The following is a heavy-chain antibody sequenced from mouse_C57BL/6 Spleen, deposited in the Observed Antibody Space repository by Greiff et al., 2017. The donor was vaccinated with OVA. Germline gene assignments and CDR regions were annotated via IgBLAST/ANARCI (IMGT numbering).Heavy chain of an antibody. CDR1: GYSFTDYN. D-gene: IGHD1-1*01. V-gene: IGHV1-39*01. Sequence: VQLKESGPELVKPGASVKISCKASGYSFTDYNMNWVKQSNGKSLEWIGVINPNYGTTSYNQKFKGKATLTVDQSSSTAYMQLNSLTSEDSAVYYCARLTVEGYYYAMDYWGQGTSVTVSS. CDR3: ARLTVEGYYYAMDY. J-gene: IGHJ4*01. CDR2: INPNYGTT.